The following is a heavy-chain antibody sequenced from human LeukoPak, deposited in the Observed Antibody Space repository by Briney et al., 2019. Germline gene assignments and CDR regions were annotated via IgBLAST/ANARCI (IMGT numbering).Heavy chain of an antibody. J-gene: IGHJ4*02. CDR3: AKVIAHWDYDILTGYYDH. D-gene: IGHD3-9*01. V-gene: IGHV3-9*02. CDR1: GFTSDDYA. CDR2: ISWNSGSI. Sequence: GRSLRLSCAASGFTSDDYAMHWVRQAPGKGLEWVSGISWNSGSIGYADSVKGRFTISRDNAKNSLYLQMNSLRAEDTALYYCAKVIAHWDYDILTGYYDHWGQGTLVTVSS.